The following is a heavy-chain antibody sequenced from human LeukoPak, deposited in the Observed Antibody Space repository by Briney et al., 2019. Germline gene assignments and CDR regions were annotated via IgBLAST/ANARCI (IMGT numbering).Heavy chain of an antibody. CDR1: GFSVSTGH. V-gene: IGHV3-53*01. J-gene: IGHJ4*02. CDR2: IYSDGRT. D-gene: IGHD1-26*01. Sequence: GGSLRLSCAASGFSVSTGHMSWVRQAPGKGLEWVSIIYSDGRTYYADTVKGRFIISRDNSKNMVDLRVNSLRVEDTAVYYCARVWELSYDYWGQGTLVTVSS. CDR3: ARVWELSYDY.